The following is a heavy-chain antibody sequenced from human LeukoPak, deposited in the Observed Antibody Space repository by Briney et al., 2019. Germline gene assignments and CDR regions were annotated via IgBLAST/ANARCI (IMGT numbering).Heavy chain of an antibody. J-gene: IGHJ6*03. CDR2: ISYDGSNK. D-gene: IGHD3-22*01. Sequence: GGSLRLSCAASGFTVSSNYMSWVRQAPGKGLEWVAVISYDGSNKYYADSVKGRFTISRDSSKNTLYLQMNSLRAEDTAVYYCARDPYYYDSSGYYYYYMDVWGKGTTVTVSS. CDR3: ARDPYYYDSSGYYYYYMDV. CDR1: GFTVSSNY. V-gene: IGHV3-30*03.